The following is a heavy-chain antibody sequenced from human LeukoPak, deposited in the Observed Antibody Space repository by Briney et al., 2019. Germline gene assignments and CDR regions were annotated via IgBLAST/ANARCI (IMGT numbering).Heavy chain of an antibody. V-gene: IGHV3-23*01. CDR2: ISGSGGST. D-gene: IGHD5-18*01. CDR3: AKVDTAMPIGYFNY. J-gene: IGHJ4*02. Sequence: PGGSLRLSCAACGFTFSSYAMSWVRQAPGKGLEWVSAISGSGGSTYYADSVKGRFTISRDNSKNTLYLQMNSLRAEDTAVYYCAKVDTAMPIGYFNYWGQGTLVTVSS. CDR1: GFTFSSYA.